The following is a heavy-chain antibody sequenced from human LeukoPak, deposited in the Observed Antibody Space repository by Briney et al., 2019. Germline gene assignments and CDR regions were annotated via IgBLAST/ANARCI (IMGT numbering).Heavy chain of an antibody. CDR2: IYHSGST. Sequence: SETLSLTCAVSGGSISSSNWWSWVRQPPGKGLEWIGEIYHSGSTNYNPSLKSRVTISVDTSKNQFSLKLSSVTAADTAVYYCARDYCGGDCPYNWFDPWGQGTLVTVSS. J-gene: IGHJ5*02. V-gene: IGHV4-4*02. CDR3: ARDYCGGDCPYNWFDP. D-gene: IGHD2-21*02. CDR1: GGSISSSNW.